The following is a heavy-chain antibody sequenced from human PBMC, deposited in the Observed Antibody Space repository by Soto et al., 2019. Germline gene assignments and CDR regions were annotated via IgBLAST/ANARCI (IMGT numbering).Heavy chain of an antibody. Sequence: SVKVSCKASGGAFSSYSFNWVRQAPGQGLEWMGRIIPILGIANYAQKFQGRVTITADKSTSTAYMELSSLRSEDTAVYYCASNRYSSGWYYFDYWGQGTLVTVSS. CDR3: ASNRYSSGWYYFDY. V-gene: IGHV1-69*02. CDR2: IIPILGIA. CDR1: GGAFSSYS. D-gene: IGHD6-19*01. J-gene: IGHJ4*02.